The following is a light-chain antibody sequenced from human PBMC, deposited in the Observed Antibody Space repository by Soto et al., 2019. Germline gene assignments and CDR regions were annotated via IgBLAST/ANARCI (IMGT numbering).Light chain of an antibody. Sequence: QSALTQPASVSGSPEQSITISCTGTSSDVGAYNLVSWYQQHPGKAPRLIIYEGSKRPSGISHRFSGSKSDNTASLTISGLRDEDEAHYHCCSYGGGRTFVFGGGTKLTVL. J-gene: IGLJ3*02. V-gene: IGLV2-23*01. CDR2: EGS. CDR3: CSYGGGRTFV. CDR1: SSDVGAYNL.